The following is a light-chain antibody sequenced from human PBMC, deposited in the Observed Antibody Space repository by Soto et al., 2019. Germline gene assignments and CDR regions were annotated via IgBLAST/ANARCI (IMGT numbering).Light chain of an antibody. Sequence: QSALTQPASVSGSPGQSITISCTGTSSDVGGYNYVSWYQHHPGKAPKLMIYDVSNRLSGVSNRFSGSKSGNTASLTISGLQAEDEADYYCSSYTSSGTLVVFGGGTKVTVL. CDR2: DVS. J-gene: IGLJ2*01. CDR3: SSYTSSGTLVV. CDR1: SSDVGGYNY. V-gene: IGLV2-14*03.